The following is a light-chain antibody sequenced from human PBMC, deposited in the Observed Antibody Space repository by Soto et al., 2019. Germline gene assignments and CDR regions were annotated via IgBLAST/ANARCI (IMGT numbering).Light chain of an antibody. CDR2: EVT. Sequence: QSALTQPASVSGSPGQSITISCTGTSSDIGGYNYVSWFQQYPGKAPKVMIYEVTNRPSGVSNRFSGSKSGNTASLTISGLQAEDEADYYCSSYTSTITLIFGGGTKLTVL. CDR3: SSYTSTITLI. CDR1: SSDIGGYNY. V-gene: IGLV2-14*01. J-gene: IGLJ2*01.